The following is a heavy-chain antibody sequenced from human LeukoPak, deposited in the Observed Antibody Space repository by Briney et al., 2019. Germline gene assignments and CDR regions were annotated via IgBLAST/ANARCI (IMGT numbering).Heavy chain of an antibody. CDR3: ARVVSGITIFGVVIAHFDY. D-gene: IGHD3-3*01. V-gene: IGHV4-34*01. J-gene: IGHJ4*02. CDR2: INHSGST. Sequence: SETLSLTCAIYGGSFSGYYWSWIRQPPGKGLKWIGEINHSGSTNYNPSLKSRVTISVDTSKNQFSLKLSSVTAADTAVYYCARVVSGITIFGVVIAHFDYWGQGTLVTVSS. CDR1: GGSFSGYY.